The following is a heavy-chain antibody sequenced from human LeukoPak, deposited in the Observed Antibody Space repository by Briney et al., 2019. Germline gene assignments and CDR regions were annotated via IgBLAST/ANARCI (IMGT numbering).Heavy chain of an antibody. CDR2: INAGNGNT. CDR1: GYTFTSYA. V-gene: IGHV1-3*01. Sequence: ASVKVSCKASGYTFTSYAMHWVRQAPGQRLEWMGWINAGNGNTKYSQKFQGRVTITRDTSASTAYMGLSSLRSEDTAVYYCARDSSVSIWSFDFDYWGQGTLVTVSS. J-gene: IGHJ4*02. CDR3: ARDSSVSIWSFDFDY. D-gene: IGHD3-3*01.